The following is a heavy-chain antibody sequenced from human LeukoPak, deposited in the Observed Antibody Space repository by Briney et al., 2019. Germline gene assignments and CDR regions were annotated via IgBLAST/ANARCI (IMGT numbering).Heavy chain of an antibody. J-gene: IGHJ4*02. CDR1: GGSFSGYY. D-gene: IGHD6-19*01. Sequence: SETLSLTCAVYGGSFSGYYWSWIRQPPGKGLEWMGEINHSGSTNYNPSLKSRVTISVDTSKNQFSLKLSSVTAADTAVYYCARGEWLAYYFDYWGQGTLVTVSS. V-gene: IGHV4-34*01. CDR3: ARGEWLAYYFDY. CDR2: INHSGST.